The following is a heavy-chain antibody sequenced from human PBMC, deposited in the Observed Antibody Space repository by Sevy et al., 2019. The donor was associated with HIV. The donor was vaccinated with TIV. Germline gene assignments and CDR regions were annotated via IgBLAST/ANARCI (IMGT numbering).Heavy chain of an antibody. CDR2: TYYRSKWYN. CDR3: ARAYCSGGSCYSFSWFNP. V-gene: IGHV6-1*01. D-gene: IGHD2-15*01. J-gene: IGHJ5*02. Sequence: SQTLSLTCAISGDSVSSNSAAWNWIMQSPSRGLEWLGRTYYRSKWYNDYAVSVKSRITINPDTSKNQFSLQLNSVTPEDTAVYYCARAYCSGGSCYSFSWFNPWGQGTLVTVSS. CDR1: GDSVSSNSAA.